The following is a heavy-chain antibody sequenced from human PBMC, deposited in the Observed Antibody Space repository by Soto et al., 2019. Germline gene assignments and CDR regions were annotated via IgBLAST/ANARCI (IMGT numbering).Heavy chain of an antibody. Sequence: GSLRLSCAASGFTFSSYSMNWVRQAPGKGLEWIGHIYYRGSTSYNPSLRSRSTISVDTSNNQFSLKLNSVTTADTAVYYCARDGREASGMDVWGQGTKVTVSS. CDR3: ARDGREASGMDV. CDR1: GFTFSSYS. J-gene: IGHJ6*02. V-gene: IGHV4-59*01. CDR2: IYYRGST. D-gene: IGHD1-26*01.